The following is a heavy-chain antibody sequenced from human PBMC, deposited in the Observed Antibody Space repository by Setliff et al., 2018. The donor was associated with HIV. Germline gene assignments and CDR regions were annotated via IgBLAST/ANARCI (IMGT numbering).Heavy chain of an antibody. V-gene: IGHV3-49*04. CDR3: AREWDHALLIGYYRY. CDR2: IRGNATPETT. D-gene: IGHD3-9*01. J-gene: IGHJ4*02. CDR1: GVGIGDYA. Sequence: PGGSLGLSCSASGVGIGDYAITWVSQAPGEGREWVGFIRGNATPETTEYAAAVKGRFTISRDDSKDIVYLQMNNLKVDDTAMYFCAREWDHALLIGYYRYWGPGTLVTVSS.